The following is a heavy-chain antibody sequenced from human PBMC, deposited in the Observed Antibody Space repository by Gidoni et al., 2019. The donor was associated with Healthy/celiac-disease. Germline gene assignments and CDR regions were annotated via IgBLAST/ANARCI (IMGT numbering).Heavy chain of an antibody. CDR3: ARPGQWLVRAYFDY. D-gene: IGHD6-19*01. V-gene: IGHV4-39*01. CDR1: GGSISSSSYY. J-gene: IGHJ4*02. Sequence: QLQLQESGPGLVKPSETLSLTCTVSGGSISSSSYYWGWIRQPPGKGLEWIGSIYYSGSTYYNPSLKSRVTISVDTSKNQFSLKLSSVTAADTAVYYCARPGQWLVRAYFDYWGQGTLVTVSS. CDR2: IYYSGST.